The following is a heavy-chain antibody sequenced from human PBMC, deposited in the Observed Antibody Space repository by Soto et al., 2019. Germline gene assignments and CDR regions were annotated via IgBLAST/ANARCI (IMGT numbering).Heavy chain of an antibody. V-gene: IGHV4-59*01. CDR2: IYYSGST. CDR3: ARIPQSDGYCSGGSCFRPLYYFDY. CDR1: GGSISSYY. Sequence: SETLSLTCTVSGGSISSYYWSWIRQPPGKGLEWIGYIYYSGSTNYNPSLKSRVTISVDTSKNQFSLKLSSVTAADTAVYYCARIPQSDGYCSGGSCFRPLYYFDYWGQGTLVTVPQ. J-gene: IGHJ4*02. D-gene: IGHD2-15*01.